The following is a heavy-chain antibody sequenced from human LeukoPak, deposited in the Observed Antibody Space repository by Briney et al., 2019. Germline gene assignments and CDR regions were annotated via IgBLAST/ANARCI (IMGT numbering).Heavy chain of an antibody. CDR3: ARHLGYAPYFDY. CDR2: ISSSSSYI. V-gene: IGHV3-21*01. D-gene: IGHD5-18*01. J-gene: IGHJ4*02. Sequence: GGSLRLSCAASGFTFSSYGMHWVRQAPGKGLEWVSSISSSSSYIYYADSVKGRFTISRDNAKNSLYLQMNSLRAEDTAVYYCARHLGYAPYFDYWGQGTLVTVSS. CDR1: GFTFSSYG.